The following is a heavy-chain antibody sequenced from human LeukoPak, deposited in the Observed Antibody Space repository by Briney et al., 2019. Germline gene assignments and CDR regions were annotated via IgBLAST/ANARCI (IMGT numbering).Heavy chain of an antibody. J-gene: IGHJ4*02. D-gene: IGHD3-10*01. V-gene: IGHV3-33*01. CDR1: GLTFSSYG. CDR2: IWYDGSNK. Sequence: GGSLRLSCAVSGLTFSSYGMHWVRQAPGKGLEWVAVIWYDGSNKYYADSVKGRFTISRDNSKNTLYLQMNSLRAEDTAVYYCARDLDITMVRGGGVDYWGQGTLVTVSS. CDR3: ARDLDITMVRGGGVDY.